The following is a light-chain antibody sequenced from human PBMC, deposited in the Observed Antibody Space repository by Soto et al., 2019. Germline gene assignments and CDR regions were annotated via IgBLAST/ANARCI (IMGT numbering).Light chain of an antibody. CDR3: QSYDSSLSGYV. CDR2: ENN. Sequence: QSVLTQPPSVSEAPGQRVTISCTGSSSNIGAGYEAHWYQQVPGTAPKLLIYENNNRPSGVPDRLSGSKSGTSASLAITGLRDEDEAEYYCQSYDSSLSGYVFGTGNKVTVL. J-gene: IGLJ1*01. CDR1: SSNIGAGYE. V-gene: IGLV1-40*01.